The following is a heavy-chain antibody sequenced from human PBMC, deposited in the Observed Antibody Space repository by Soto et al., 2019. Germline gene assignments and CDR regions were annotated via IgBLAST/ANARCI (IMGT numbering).Heavy chain of an antibody. Sequence: EVQLVESGGGLVKPGGSLRLSCVASGLTFSGYSINWVRQAPGKGLEWVSYISGPSIYIYYADSVKGRFTISRDNAKSAVYLQMNSLRAEDTAVYYCARGLRNGFNVWGQGTTVSVSS. CDR1: GLTFSGYS. CDR3: ARGLRNGFNV. CDR2: ISGPSIYI. D-gene: IGHD2-8*01. J-gene: IGHJ6*02. V-gene: IGHV3-21*05.